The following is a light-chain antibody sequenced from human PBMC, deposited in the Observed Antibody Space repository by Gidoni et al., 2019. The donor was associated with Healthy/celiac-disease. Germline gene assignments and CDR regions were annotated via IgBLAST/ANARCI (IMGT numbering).Light chain of an antibody. Sequence: DIHLTSSPSSLSASVGDRFTITCRASQSISSYLNWYQQKQGKATKLLIYAASSLQSGVPSRFSGSGSGTDFTLTISSLQPEDFATYYCQQSYSTRYTFGQGTKLEIK. CDR1: QSISSY. V-gene: IGKV1-39*01. CDR2: AAS. J-gene: IGKJ2*01. CDR3: QQSYSTRYT.